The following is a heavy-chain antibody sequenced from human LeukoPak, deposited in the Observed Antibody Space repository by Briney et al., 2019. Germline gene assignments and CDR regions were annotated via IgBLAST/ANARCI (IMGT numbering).Heavy chain of an antibody. J-gene: IGHJ4*02. D-gene: IGHD3-10*01. CDR3: AKGPYGSVLYYFDY. CDR2: ISYDGSNK. Sequence: PGGSLRLSCAASGFTFSSYGMHWVRQAPGKGLEWVAVISYDGSNKYYADSVKGRFTISRDNSKNTLYLQMNSLRAEDTALYYCAKGPYGSVLYYFDYWGQGTLVTVSS. V-gene: IGHV3-30*18. CDR1: GFTFSSYG.